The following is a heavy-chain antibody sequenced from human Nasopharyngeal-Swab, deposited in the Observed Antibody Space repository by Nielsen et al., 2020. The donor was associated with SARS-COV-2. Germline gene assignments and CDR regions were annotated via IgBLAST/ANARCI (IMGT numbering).Heavy chain of an antibody. V-gene: IGHV3-30-3*01. CDR1: GFTFSSYA. CDR3: ASGSPINVVPAARHPRQFDY. Sequence: GESLKISCAASGFTFSSYAMHWVRQAPGKGLEWVAVISYDGSNKYYADSVKGRFTISRDNSKNTLYLQMNGLRAEDTAVYYCASGSPINVVPAARHPRQFDYWGQGTLVTVSS. J-gene: IGHJ4*02. D-gene: IGHD2-2*01. CDR2: ISYDGSNK.